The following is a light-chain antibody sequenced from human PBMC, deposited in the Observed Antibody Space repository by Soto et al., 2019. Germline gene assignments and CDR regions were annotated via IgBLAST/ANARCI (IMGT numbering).Light chain of an antibody. J-gene: IGKJ3*01. CDR2: GAS. Sequence: EIVLTQSPGTLSLSPGERATLSCRASQSVSSSYLAWYQQKPGQAPRLLIYGASSRATGIPDRFSGSGSGTDFTLTISRLEPEDFAVYYCKQYGSSPDPFTFGPGTKVDIK. V-gene: IGKV3-20*01. CDR1: QSVSSSY. CDR3: KQYGSSPDPFT.